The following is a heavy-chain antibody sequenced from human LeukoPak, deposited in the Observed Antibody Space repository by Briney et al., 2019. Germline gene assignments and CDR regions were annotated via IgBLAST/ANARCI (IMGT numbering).Heavy chain of an antibody. V-gene: IGHV3-21*01. CDR2: ITSGTTYI. Sequence: GGSLRLSCAASGFTFSDYNMNWVRQSPEKGLEWVSFITSGTTYIYYADSVRGRFTLSRDNAKNSLYLQMNSLRAEDTAVYYCARWPYSSSYYFDYWGQGTLVTVSS. CDR3: ARWPYSSSYYFDY. J-gene: IGHJ4*02. CDR1: GFTFSDYN. D-gene: IGHD6-6*01.